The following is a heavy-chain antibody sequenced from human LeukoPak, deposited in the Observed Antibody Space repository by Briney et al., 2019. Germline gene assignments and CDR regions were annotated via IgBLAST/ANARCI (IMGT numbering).Heavy chain of an antibody. CDR1: GFTFSSYA. CDR2: ISGSGGST. D-gene: IGHD6-19*01. J-gene: IGHJ4*02. V-gene: IGHV3-23*01. Sequence: GGTLRLSCAASGFTFSSYAMSWVRQAPGKGLEWGLGISGSGGSTYYADSVKGRFTISRDNAKNSLYLQMNSLRAEDTAVYYCARTKIAVAGNMGIIDYWGQGTLVTVSS. CDR3: ARTKIAVAGNMGIIDY.